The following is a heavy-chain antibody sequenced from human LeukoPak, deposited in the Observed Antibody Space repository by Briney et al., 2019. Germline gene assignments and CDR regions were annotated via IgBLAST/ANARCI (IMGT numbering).Heavy chain of an antibody. V-gene: IGHV3-30-3*01. CDR1: GFTFSSYA. CDR2: ISYDGSNK. CDR3: ARDAFSGWYQEYYYYYYGMDV. J-gene: IGHJ6*02. Sequence: GGSLRLSCAASGFTFSSYAMHWVRQAPDKGLEWVAVISYDGSNKYYADSVKGRFTISRDNSKNTLYLQMNSLRAEDTAAYYCARDAFSGWYQEYYYYYYGMDVWGQGTTVTVSS. D-gene: IGHD6-19*01.